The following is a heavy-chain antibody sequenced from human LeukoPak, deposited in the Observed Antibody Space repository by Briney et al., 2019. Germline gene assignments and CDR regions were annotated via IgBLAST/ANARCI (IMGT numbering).Heavy chain of an antibody. V-gene: IGHV3-23*01. Sequence: GGSLRLSCAASGFTFSSYAMSWARQAPGKGLEWVSAISGSGGSTYYADSVKGRFTISRDNSKNTLYLQMNSLRAEDTAVYYCAKGSTGDYEYYFDYWGQGTLVTVSS. J-gene: IGHJ4*02. CDR3: AKGSTGDYEYYFDY. CDR2: ISGSGGST. D-gene: IGHD4-17*01. CDR1: GFTFSSYA.